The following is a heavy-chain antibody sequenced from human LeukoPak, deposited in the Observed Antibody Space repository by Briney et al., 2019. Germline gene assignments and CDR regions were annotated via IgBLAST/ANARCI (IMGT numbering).Heavy chain of an antibody. CDR2: ITHDGSNK. V-gene: IGHV3-30*14. CDR1: GFTFENYR. Sequence: PGGSLRLSCAASGFTFENYRMHWVRQAPGKGLEWVSLITHDGSNKYYADSVKGRFTISRDNSKNTVYLQMNSLRAEDTAVYYCARQDHSSSIYGRFDYWGQGTLVTVSS. D-gene: IGHD6-6*01. CDR3: ARQDHSSSIYGRFDY. J-gene: IGHJ4*02.